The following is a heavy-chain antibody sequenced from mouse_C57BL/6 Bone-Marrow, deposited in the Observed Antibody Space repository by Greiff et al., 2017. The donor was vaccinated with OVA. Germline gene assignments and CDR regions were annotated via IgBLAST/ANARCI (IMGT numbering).Heavy chain of an antibody. J-gene: IGHJ4*01. CDR2: IYPGSGNT. V-gene: IGHV1-66*01. CDR3: ARERYAMDY. Sequence: VQLQQSGPELVKPGASVKISCKASGYSFTSYYIHWVKQRPGQGLEWIGWIYPGSGNTKYNEQFKGKATLTADTSSSTAYMQLSSLTSEDSAVYYCARERYAMDYWGQGTSVTVSS. CDR1: GYSFTSYY.